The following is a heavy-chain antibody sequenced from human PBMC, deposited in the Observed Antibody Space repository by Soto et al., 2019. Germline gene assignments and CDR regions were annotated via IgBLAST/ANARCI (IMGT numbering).Heavy chain of an antibody. CDR1: GFTVSSYQ. V-gene: IGHV3-66*01. CDR3: ARGCRSGGSCYRLGYYYGMDV. Sequence: VGSLRLSCAASGFTVSSYQMSWVRQAPGKGLEWVSVLYSAGSADFADSVKGRFTISRDNAKNTLYLQMNSLRAEDTAVYYCARGCRSGGSCYRLGYYYGMDVWGQGTTVTVS. D-gene: IGHD2-15*01. J-gene: IGHJ6*02. CDR2: LYSAGSA.